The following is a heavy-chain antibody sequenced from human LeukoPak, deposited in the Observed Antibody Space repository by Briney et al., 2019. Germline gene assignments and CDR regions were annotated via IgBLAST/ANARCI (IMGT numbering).Heavy chain of an antibody. CDR1: GFTFSSYS. Sequence: GGSLRLSCAASGFTFSSYSMNWVRQAPGKGLEWVSSISSSSSYIYYADSVKGRFTISRDNAKDSLYLQMNSLRAEDTAVYYCARADYDFWSGSFDYWGQGTLVTVSS. V-gene: IGHV3-21*01. D-gene: IGHD3-3*01. CDR3: ARADYDFWSGSFDY. J-gene: IGHJ4*02. CDR2: ISSSSSYI.